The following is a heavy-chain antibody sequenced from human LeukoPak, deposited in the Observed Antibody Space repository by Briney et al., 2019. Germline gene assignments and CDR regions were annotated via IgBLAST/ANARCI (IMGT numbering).Heavy chain of an antibody. V-gene: IGHV4-34*01. CDR1: GEGLSDYY. D-gene: IGHD3-10*01. CDR3: AKSNGYGLVDI. CDR2: INHSGDT. Sequence: SETLSLTCAVYGEGLSDYYWSWIRQPPGKGLEWIGEINHSGDTNYNPSLKSRVIISVDTSKNQFSLKLTSVTAADTAVYYCAKSNGYGLVDIWGQGTMVTVSS. J-gene: IGHJ3*02.